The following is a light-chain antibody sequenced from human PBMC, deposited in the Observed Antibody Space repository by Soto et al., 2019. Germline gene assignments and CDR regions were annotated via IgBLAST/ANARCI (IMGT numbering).Light chain of an antibody. V-gene: IGLV2-8*01. CDR2: EVN. CDR3: NSYAGSNNIVV. CDR1: SSDVGGYNF. Sequence: QSALTQPPSASGSPGQSVTISCTGTSSDVGGYNFVSWFQQSPGKAPKLVIYEVNKRPSGVPDRFSGSKSGNTASLTVSGLQAEDEADYYCNSYAGSNNIVVFGGGTKLTVL. J-gene: IGLJ2*01.